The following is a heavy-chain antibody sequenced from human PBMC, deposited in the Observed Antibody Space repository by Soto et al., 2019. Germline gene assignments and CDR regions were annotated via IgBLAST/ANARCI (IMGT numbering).Heavy chain of an antibody. CDR3: AKDLEYDFWSGSFDY. J-gene: IGHJ4*02. CDR2: ISYDGSNK. D-gene: IGHD3-3*01. Sequence: SLRLSCAASGFTFSSYGMHWVRRAPGKGLEWVAVISYDGSNKYYADSVKGRFTISRDNSKNTLYLQMNSLRAEDTAVYYCAKDLEYDFWSGSFDYWGQGTLVTVSS. CDR1: GFTFSSYG. V-gene: IGHV3-30*18.